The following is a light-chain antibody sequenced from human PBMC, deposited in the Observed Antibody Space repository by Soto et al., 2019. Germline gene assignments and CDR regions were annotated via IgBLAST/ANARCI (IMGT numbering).Light chain of an antibody. Sequence: EIVLTQSPGTLSLSPGERATLSCRASQSVSSSYFAWYQQKPGQAPRLLIYGASSRATGIPDRFSGSGSGTDFTLTISRLEPEEFAVYYCQQYGSSPRYTFGQGTKLEIK. CDR2: GAS. CDR3: QQYGSSPRYT. CDR1: QSVSSSY. V-gene: IGKV3-20*01. J-gene: IGKJ2*01.